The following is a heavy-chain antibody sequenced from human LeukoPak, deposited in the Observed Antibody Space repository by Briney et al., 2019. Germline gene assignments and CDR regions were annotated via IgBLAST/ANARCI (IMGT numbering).Heavy chain of an antibody. CDR2: ISYDGSNK. V-gene: IGHV3-30-3*01. CDR1: GFTFSSYA. CDR3: ARLSGGRKYFAY. D-gene: IGHD2-15*01. J-gene: IGHJ4*02. Sequence: GGSLRLSCAASGFTFSSYAMHWVRQAPGKGLEWVAVISYDGSNKYYADSVKGRFTISRDNSKNTLYLQMNSLRAEDTAVYYCARLSGGRKYFAYWGQGTLVTVSS.